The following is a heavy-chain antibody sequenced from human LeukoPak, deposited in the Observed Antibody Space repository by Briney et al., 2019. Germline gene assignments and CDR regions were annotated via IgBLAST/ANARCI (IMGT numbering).Heavy chain of an antibody. CDR3: AREGEEPNTAGYFDY. J-gene: IGHJ4*02. Sequence: SETLSLTCTVSGGSISSYYWSWIRQPPGKGLEWIGYIYYSGSTNYNPSLKSRVTISVDTSKNQFSLKLSSVTAADTAVYYCAREGEEPNTAGYFDYWGQGTLVTVSS. D-gene: IGHD2-21*01. CDR1: GGSISSYY. CDR2: IYYSGST. V-gene: IGHV4-59*01.